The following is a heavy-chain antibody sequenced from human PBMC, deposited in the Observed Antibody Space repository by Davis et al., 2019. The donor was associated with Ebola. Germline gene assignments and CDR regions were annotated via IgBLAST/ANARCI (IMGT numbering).Heavy chain of an antibody. D-gene: IGHD4-17*01. V-gene: IGHV3-23*01. CDR2: ISGSGGST. CDR3: ARETVTTSYYGMDV. Sequence: GGSLRLSCTDSVITFSSYAMTWVRQAPGKGLEWVSAISGSGGSTYYADSVKGRFTISRDNSKNTLYLQMNSLRAEDTAVYYCARETVTTSYYGMDVWGKGTTVTVSS. J-gene: IGHJ6*04. CDR1: VITFSSYA.